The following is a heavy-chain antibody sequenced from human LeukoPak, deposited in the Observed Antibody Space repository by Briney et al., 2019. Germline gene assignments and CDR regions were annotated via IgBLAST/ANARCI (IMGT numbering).Heavy chain of an antibody. Sequence: GGSLRLSCAASGFTFRNYWMSWVRQAPGKGLEWVANIRQDGSEKYYVDSVKGRFTISRDNAKNSLYLQMNSLRTDDTAVYFCEREGPFDFWGQGTLVTVSS. CDR1: GFTFRNYW. J-gene: IGHJ4*02. CDR3: EREGPFDF. V-gene: IGHV3-7*01. CDR2: IRQDGSEK.